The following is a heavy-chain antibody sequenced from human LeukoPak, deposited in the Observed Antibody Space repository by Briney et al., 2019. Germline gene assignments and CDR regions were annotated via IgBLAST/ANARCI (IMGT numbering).Heavy chain of an antibody. D-gene: IGHD6-19*01. Sequence: GGSLRLSCSASGFSFKDCNIHWVRQAPGKGLEWVAVITYDGSNKFYTDSVKGRFTISRDNSKSTLYLQMNSLRVEDTAVYYCARETPDSSGWDWGQGTLVTVSS. CDR1: GFSFKDCN. J-gene: IGHJ4*02. CDR3: ARETPDSSGWD. CDR2: ITYDGSNK. V-gene: IGHV3-30*03.